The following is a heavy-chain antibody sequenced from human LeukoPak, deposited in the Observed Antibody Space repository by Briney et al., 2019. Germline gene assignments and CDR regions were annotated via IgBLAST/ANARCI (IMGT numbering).Heavy chain of an antibody. Sequence: GGSLRLSCAASGFTFSSYSMNWVRQAPGKGLEWVSSISSSSSYIYYADSVKGRFTISRDNAKNSLYLQMNSLRAADTAVYYCARGGDNWNLARAFDIWGQGTMVTVSS. J-gene: IGHJ3*02. V-gene: IGHV3-21*01. CDR3: ARGGDNWNLARAFDI. D-gene: IGHD1-20*01. CDR1: GFTFSSYS. CDR2: ISSSSSYI.